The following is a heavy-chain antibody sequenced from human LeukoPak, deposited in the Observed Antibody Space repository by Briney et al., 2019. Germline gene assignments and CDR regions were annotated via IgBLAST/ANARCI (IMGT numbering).Heavy chain of an antibody. CDR2: INHSGST. CDR1: GGSFSGYY. V-gene: IGHV4-34*01. J-gene: IGHJ4*02. CDR3: ARVDGYYFDY. D-gene: IGHD5-24*01. Sequence: SETLSLTCAVYGGSFSGYYWSWIRQLPGKGLEWIGEINHSGSTNYNPSLKSRVTISVDTSKNQFSLKLSSVTAADTAVYYCARVDGYYFDYWGQGTLVTVSS.